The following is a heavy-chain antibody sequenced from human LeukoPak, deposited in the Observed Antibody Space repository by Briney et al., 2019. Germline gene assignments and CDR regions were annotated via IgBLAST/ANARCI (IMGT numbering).Heavy chain of an antibody. CDR2: ISGSGGST. J-gene: IGHJ4*02. Sequence: GGSLRLSCAASGFTFSSYSMNWVRQAPGKGLERVSAISGSGGSTYYADSVKGRFTISRDNSKSTLYLQMNSLRAEDTAVYYCAKDRWGDIDYWGQGTLVTVSS. V-gene: IGHV3-23*01. CDR1: GFTFSSYS. D-gene: IGHD2-21*02. CDR3: AKDRWGDIDY.